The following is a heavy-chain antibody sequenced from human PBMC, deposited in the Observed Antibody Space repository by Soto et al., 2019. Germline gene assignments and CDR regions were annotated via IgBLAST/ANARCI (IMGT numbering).Heavy chain of an antibody. CDR2: IDPSDSYT. Sequence: PGESLKISCKVSGYSFTTSWIGWVRQMPGKGLEWIGMIDPSDSYTSYSPSFQGHVTISVDKSISTAYPQWGSLTASDTAIYYCARIYCTTTTCDSWFDPWGQGTLVTVSS. D-gene: IGHD2-2*01. CDR1: GYSFTTSW. V-gene: IGHV5-10-1*01. J-gene: IGHJ5*02. CDR3: ARIYCTTTTCDSWFDP.